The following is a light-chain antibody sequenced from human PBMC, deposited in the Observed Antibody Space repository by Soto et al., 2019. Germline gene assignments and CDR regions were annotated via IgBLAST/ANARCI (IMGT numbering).Light chain of an antibody. J-gene: IGKJ1*01. CDR1: QIVSGW. CDR2: GFS. CDR3: QQYETFSGT. Sequence: DIQMTQAPSTLSASVGDTVTVTCRASQIVSGWVAWYQQKPGEATKRLIYGFSALPRGVPSTFSGSGSGTKFNLTIASLQPDDFATYSCQQYETFSGTFGPGTKVDIK. V-gene: IGKV1-5*01.